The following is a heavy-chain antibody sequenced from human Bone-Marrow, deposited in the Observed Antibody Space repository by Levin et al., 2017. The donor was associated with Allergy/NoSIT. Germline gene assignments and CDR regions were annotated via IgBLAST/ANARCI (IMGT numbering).Heavy chain of an antibody. Sequence: GGSLRLSCAASGFTFSSHWMHWVRQAPGKGLVWISRINPDGSSTTYADSVKGRFTMSRDNAKNTLFLQLNSLRVEDTAVYYCTRDLRGDPYRNFDYWGQGTLVTVSS. D-gene: IGHD3-10*01. CDR3: TRDLRGDPYRNFDY. J-gene: IGHJ4*02. CDR2: INPDGSST. CDR1: GFTFSSHW. V-gene: IGHV3-74*01.